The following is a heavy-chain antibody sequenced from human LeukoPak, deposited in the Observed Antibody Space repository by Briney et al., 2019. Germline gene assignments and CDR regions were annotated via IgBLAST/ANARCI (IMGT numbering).Heavy chain of an antibody. D-gene: IGHD3-16*01. J-gene: IGHJ6*03. V-gene: IGHV3-11*04. CDR1: GFTFSDYY. Sequence: GGSLRLSCAASGFTFSDYYMSWIRQAPGKGLEWVSYIRSSGSTIYYADSVKGRFTISRDNAKNSLYLQMNSLRAEDTAVYYCARVSGGNYYYYYYMDVWGKGTTVTVSS. CDR2: IRSSGSTI. CDR3: ARVSGGNYYYYYYMDV.